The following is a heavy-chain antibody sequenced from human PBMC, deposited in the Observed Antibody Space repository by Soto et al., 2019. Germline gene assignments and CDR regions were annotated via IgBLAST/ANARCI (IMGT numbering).Heavy chain of an antibody. CDR3: ARAPGVVVGTSIVSSFFDS. D-gene: IGHD2-21*02. V-gene: IGHV4-4*02. CDR1: VDSITTTNW. J-gene: IGHJ5*01. Sequence: SETLSLTCAVSVDSITTTNWWTSVRQSRGKGLELIGEIYSSGNTNYNPSLMSRVTMSVDESTNQFSLKLTSLTIADTAVYFCARAPGVVVGTSIVSSFFDSWGQGTRVTVSS. CDR2: IYSSGNT.